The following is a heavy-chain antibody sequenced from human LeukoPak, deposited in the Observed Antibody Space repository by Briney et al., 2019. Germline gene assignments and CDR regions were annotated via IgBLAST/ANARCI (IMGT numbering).Heavy chain of an antibody. J-gene: IGHJ5*02. Sequence: SETLSLTCTVSGGSISSSSYYWGWIRQPPGKGLEWIGSIYYSGSTYYNPSLKSRVTISVDTSKNQFALKLSSVTAADTAVYYCARVRRKHMITFGGVIVALGWFDPWGQGTLVTVSS. D-gene: IGHD3-16*02. CDR1: GGSISSSSYY. V-gene: IGHV4-39*06. CDR2: IYYSGST. CDR3: ARVRRKHMITFGGVIVALGWFDP.